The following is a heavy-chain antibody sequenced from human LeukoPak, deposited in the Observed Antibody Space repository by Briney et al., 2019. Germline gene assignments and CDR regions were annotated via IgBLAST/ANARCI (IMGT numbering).Heavy chain of an antibody. CDR3: ARDYSSSGGHDF. Sequence: GGSLRLSCAASGFTFSSYRMTWVRQAPGKGLEWVGNIKRDGSEKYYGDSVKGRFTISRDNAKNSLYLQMNSLRVEDTAVYHCARDYSSSGGHDFWGQGTLATVSS. CDR1: GFTFSSYR. CDR2: IKRDGSEK. V-gene: IGHV3-7*04. J-gene: IGHJ4*02. D-gene: IGHD5-12*01.